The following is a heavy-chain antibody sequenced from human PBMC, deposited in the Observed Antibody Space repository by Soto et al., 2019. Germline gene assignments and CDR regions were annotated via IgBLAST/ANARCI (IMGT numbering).Heavy chain of an antibody. J-gene: IGHJ6*02. Sequence: QVQLVQSGAEVKKPGSSVKVSCKASGGTFSSYAISWVRQAPGQGLEWMGGIIPIFGTAHYAQKFQGRVTITADESTSTADMELSSLRSEDTAVYYCSKSLPDRDYYYGMDVWGQGTTVTVSS. V-gene: IGHV1-69*01. CDR2: IIPIFGTA. CDR3: SKSLPDRDYYYGMDV. CDR1: GGTFSSYA.